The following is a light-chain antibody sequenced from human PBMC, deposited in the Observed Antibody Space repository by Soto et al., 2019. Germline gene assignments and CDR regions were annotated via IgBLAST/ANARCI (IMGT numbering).Light chain of an antibody. J-gene: IGLJ1*01. V-gene: IGLV1-40*01. CDR1: SSNIGAGYD. CDR3: QSYDRSLSGV. CDR2: GNS. Sequence: QSVLTQPPSVSGAPGQRVTISCTGSSSNIGAGYDVHWYQQFPGTAPKLLIYGNSNRPSGVPDRFSGSKSGTSASLAITGLQAEDEADYYFQSYDRSLSGVFGSGTKLTVL.